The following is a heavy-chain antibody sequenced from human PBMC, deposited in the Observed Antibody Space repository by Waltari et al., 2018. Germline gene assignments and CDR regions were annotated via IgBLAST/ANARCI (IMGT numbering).Heavy chain of an antibody. CDR1: GGSFSGYY. V-gene: IGHV4-34*01. CDR3: ARVLYGDYAGDY. CDR2: INDSGST. D-gene: IGHD4-17*01. Sequence: QVQLQQWGAGLLKPSETLSLTCAVYGGSFSGYYWSWIRQPPGKGLEWIGEINDSGSTTHNPSHKSRGNISVDTSKNKISMKLSSVNAAHTAAYYGARVLYGDYAGDYWCQGTLFTVSS. J-gene: IGHJ4*02.